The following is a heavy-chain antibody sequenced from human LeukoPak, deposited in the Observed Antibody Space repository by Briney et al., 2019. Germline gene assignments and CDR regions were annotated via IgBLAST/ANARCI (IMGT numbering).Heavy chain of an antibody. D-gene: IGHD3-10*01. CDR2: IKSKTDGGTT. J-gene: IGHJ4*02. V-gene: IGHV3-15*01. CDR3: TTVLVVRGVILEGNY. Sequence: NPGGSLRLSCAASGFTFSSYWMSWVRQAPGKGLEWVGRIKSKTDGGTTDYAAPVKGRFTISRDDSKNTLYLQMNSLKTEDTAVYYCTTVLVVRGVILEGNYWGQGTLVTVSS. CDR1: GFTFSSYW.